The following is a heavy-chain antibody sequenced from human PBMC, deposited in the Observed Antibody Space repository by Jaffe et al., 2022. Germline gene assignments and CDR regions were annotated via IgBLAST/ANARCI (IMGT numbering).Heavy chain of an antibody. CDR3: AKDIGVQGGVGHPGI. Sequence: EVQLVESGGGLVQPGRSLRLSCAASGFTFDDYAMHWVRQAPGKGLEWVSGISWNSGSIGYADSVKGRFTISRDNAKNSLYLQMNSLRAEDTALYYCAKDIGVQGGVGHPGIWGQGTMVTVSS. V-gene: IGHV3-9*01. D-gene: IGHD3-10*01. CDR2: ISWNSGSI. J-gene: IGHJ3*02. CDR1: GFTFDDYA.